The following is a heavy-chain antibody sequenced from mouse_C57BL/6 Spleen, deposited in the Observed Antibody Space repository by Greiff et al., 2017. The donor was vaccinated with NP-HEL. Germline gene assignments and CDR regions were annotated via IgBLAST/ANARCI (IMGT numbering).Heavy chain of an antibody. V-gene: IGHV1-50*01. Sequence: QVQLKQPGAELVKPGASVKLSCKASGYTFTSYWMQWVKQRPGQGLEWIGEIDPSDSYTNYNQKFKGKATLTVDTSSSTAYMQLSSLTSEDSAVYYCARWPTVVAPDVWGTGTTVTVSS. CDR1: GYTFTSYW. CDR2: IDPSDSYT. J-gene: IGHJ1*03. D-gene: IGHD1-1*01. CDR3: ARWPTVVAPDV.